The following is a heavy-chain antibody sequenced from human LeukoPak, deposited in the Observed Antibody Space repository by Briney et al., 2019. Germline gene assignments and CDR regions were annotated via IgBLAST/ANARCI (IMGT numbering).Heavy chain of an antibody. J-gene: IGHJ4*02. CDR1: GFTFSSYS. V-gene: IGHV3-48*01. Sequence: GGSLRLSCAASGFTFSSYSMNWVRQAPGKGLEWVSYISSSSSTIYYADSVKGRFTISRDNAKNTLDLHMNNLRAEDTAVYYCAKGGTGHSDYWGQGTLVTVSS. D-gene: IGHD3-16*01. CDR2: ISSSSSTI. CDR3: AKGGTGHSDY.